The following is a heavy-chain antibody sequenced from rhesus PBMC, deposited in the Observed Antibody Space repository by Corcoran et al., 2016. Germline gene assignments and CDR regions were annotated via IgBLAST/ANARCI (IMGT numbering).Heavy chain of an antibody. CDR2: IYWNDDK. Sequence: QVTLKESGPALVKPTQTLTLTCTFSGFSLSTSGIGVGWIRQPPRKTLEWLAHIYWNDDKYYSTSQKSRLTISKDTYKNQVVITMTNMDPVDTATYYCAREHHMTSFDYWGQGVLVTVSS. D-gene: IGHD3-22*01. CDR1: GFSLSTSGIG. CDR3: AREHHMTSFDY. J-gene: IGHJ4*01. V-gene: IGHV2S1*01.